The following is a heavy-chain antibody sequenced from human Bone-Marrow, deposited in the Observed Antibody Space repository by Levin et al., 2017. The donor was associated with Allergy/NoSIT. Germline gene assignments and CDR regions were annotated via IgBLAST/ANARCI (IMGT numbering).Heavy chain of an antibody. J-gene: IGHJ4*02. D-gene: IGHD6-19*01. CDR1: DSLLTITGVG. Sequence: KASGPTLVKPTQTLTLTCTFTDSLLTITGVGVGWIRQPPGKALEWLALIYWNDDKLYSPSVKNRLTITKDTSKNQVVLEMTNMDPVDTGTYYCAHVSGSDWSKGLFDYWGQGAIVTVSS. CDR2: IYWNDDK. V-gene: IGHV2-5*01. CDR3: AHVSGSDWSKGLFDY.